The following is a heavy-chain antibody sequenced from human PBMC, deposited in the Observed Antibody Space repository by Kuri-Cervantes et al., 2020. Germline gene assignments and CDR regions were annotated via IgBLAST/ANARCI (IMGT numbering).Heavy chain of an antibody. CDR1: GYTFTSYD. J-gene: IGHJ3*02. V-gene: IGHV1-8*01. Sequence: ASVNVSCKASGYTFTSYDINWVRQATGQGLEWMGWMNPNSGNTGYAQKFQGWVTMTRDTSISTAYMELSRLRSDDTAVYYCARDADFQWPDAFDIWGQGTTVTVSS. D-gene: IGHD6-19*01. CDR2: MNPNSGNT. CDR3: ARDADFQWPDAFDI.